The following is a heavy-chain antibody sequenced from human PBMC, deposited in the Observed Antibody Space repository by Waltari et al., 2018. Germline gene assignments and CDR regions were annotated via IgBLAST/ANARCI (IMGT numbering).Heavy chain of an antibody. CDR1: GYTFTSYG. V-gene: IGHV1-18*01. J-gene: IGHJ3*02. CDR3: ARDSTVLALGIVVVTPAAFDI. Sequence: QVQLVQSGAEVKKPGASVKVSCKASGYTFTSYGISWVRQAPGQGLEWMGWISAYNGNTNYAQKLQGRVTMTTDTSTSTAYMELRSLRSDDTAVYYCARDSTVLALGIVVVTPAAFDIWGQGTMVTVSS. D-gene: IGHD3-22*01. CDR2: ISAYNGNT.